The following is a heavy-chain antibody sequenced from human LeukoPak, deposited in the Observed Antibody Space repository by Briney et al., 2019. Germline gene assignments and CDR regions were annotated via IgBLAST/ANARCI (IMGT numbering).Heavy chain of an antibody. CDR1: GFTFSSYA. V-gene: IGHV3-30-3*01. Sequence: GGSLRLSCAASGFTFSSYAMHWVRQAPGKGLEWVAVISYDGSNKYYADSVKGRFTISRDNSKNTLYLQMNSLRAEDTAVYYCARESLSSGSFDYRGQGTLVTVSS. CDR2: ISYDGSNK. J-gene: IGHJ4*02. CDR3: ARESLSSGSFDY. D-gene: IGHD6-19*01.